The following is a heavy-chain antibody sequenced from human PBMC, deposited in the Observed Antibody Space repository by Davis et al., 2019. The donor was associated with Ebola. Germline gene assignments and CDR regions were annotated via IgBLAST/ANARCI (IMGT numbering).Heavy chain of an antibody. V-gene: IGHV1-69*04. Sequence: AASVKVSCKPSGGTFTNYAVNWVRQPPGQGLEWLGRIIPVVDTKDYAQKFQGRVTLTADKATNTAYMELSGLRFDDTAVYYCARGKWFDPWGQGTLVSVTS. CDR2: IIPVVDTK. CDR1: GGTFTNYA. J-gene: IGHJ5*02. CDR3: ARGKWFDP.